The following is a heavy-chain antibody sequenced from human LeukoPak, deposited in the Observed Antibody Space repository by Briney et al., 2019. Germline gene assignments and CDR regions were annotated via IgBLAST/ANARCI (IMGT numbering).Heavy chain of an antibody. V-gene: IGHV3-23*01. CDR2: ISGSGGGT. Sequence: GGSLRLSCAASGFTFSSYAMTWVRQAPGKGLEWVSAISGSGGGTYYADSVKGRFTISRDNSQNTLYLQMNSLRAEDTALYYCAKDKLVTGNIDYWGQGTPVTVSS. CDR1: GFTFSSYA. D-gene: IGHD5-18*01. CDR3: AKDKLVTGNIDY. J-gene: IGHJ4*02.